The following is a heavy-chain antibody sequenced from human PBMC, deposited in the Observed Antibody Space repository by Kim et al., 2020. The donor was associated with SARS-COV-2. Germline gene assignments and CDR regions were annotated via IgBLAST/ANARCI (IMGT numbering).Heavy chain of an antibody. CDR3: VKVREWVVEYFQH. D-gene: IGHD3-3*01. CDR1: GFTFSSYA. Sequence: GGSLRLSCSASGFTFSSYAMHWVRQAPGKGLEYVSAISSNGGSTYYADSVKGRFTISRDNSKNTLYLQMSSLRAEDTAVYYCVKVREWVVEYFQHWGQGTLVTVSS. V-gene: IGHV3-64D*09. CDR2: ISSNGGST. J-gene: IGHJ1*01.